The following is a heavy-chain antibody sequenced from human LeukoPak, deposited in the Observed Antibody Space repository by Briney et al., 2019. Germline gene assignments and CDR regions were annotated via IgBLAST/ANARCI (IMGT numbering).Heavy chain of an antibody. V-gene: IGHV4-34*01. J-gene: IGHJ3*02. Sequence: NPSETLSLTCAVYGGSFSGYYWSWIRQPPGKGLEWIGEINHSGSTNYNPSLKSRVTISVDTSKNQFSLKLSSVTAADTAVYYCARVLYYYDSSGYPTGDAFDIWGQGTMVTVSS. CDR2: INHSGST. CDR3: ARVLYYYDSSGYPTGDAFDI. D-gene: IGHD3-22*01. CDR1: GGSFSGYY.